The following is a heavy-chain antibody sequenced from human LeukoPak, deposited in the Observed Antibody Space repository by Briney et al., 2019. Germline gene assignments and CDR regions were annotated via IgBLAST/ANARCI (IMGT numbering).Heavy chain of an antibody. Sequence: SETLSLTCTVSAGSISSSSYYWGWIRQPPGKGLEWIGSIYYSGSTYYNPSLKSRVTISVDTSKNQFSLKLSSVTAADTAVYYCARVPRSYYYYYYMDVWGKGTTVTVSS. V-gene: IGHV4-39*07. CDR1: AGSISSSSYY. CDR3: ARVPRSYYYYYYMDV. J-gene: IGHJ6*03. CDR2: IYYSGST.